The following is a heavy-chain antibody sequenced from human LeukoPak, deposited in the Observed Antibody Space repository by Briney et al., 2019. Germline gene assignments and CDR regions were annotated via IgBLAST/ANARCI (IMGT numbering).Heavy chain of an antibody. CDR2: ISGSGGNT. CDR1: KVTFSDYA. J-gene: IGHJ5*02. D-gene: IGHD3/OR15-3a*01. CDR3: AKGTGINHYHWIDP. V-gene: IGHV3-23*01. Sequence: GGSLRLSCAASKVTFSDYAMNWVRQAPGKGLEWVSGISGSGGNTYYADSVKGRFTISRDNSKNTLYLQMNCLRAEDTALYYCAKGTGINHYHWIDPWGQGTQVTVSS.